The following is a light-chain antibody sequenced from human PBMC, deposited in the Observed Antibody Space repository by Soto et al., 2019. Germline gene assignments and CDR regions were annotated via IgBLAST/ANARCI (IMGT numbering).Light chain of an antibody. CDR2: EGC. CDR1: SSDVGSYNL. V-gene: IGLV2-14*02. Sequence: QSVLTQPASVSGSPGQSITISCTGTSSDVGSYNLVSWYQQHPGKAPKLMIYEGCKRPSGVSNRFSGSKSGNTASLTISGLQAEDEADYYCSSYISSSTLVFGTGTKVTVL. CDR3: SSYISSSTLV. J-gene: IGLJ1*01.